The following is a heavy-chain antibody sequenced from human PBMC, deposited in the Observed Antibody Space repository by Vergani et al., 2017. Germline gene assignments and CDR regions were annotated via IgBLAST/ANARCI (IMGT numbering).Heavy chain of an antibody. J-gene: IGHJ3*02. CDR2: IQYSGST. CDR3: ARDGGDRDAFDI. Sequence: QVRLQESGPGLVKPSQTLSLTCTVPVGSISSGGNYWSWIRQHPGKGLEWIWYIQYSGSTYYNPSLKSRVTISVDTSKNQFSLKLSSVTAADTAVYYCARDGGDRDAFDIWGQGTMVTVSS. D-gene: IGHD3-16*01. CDR1: VGSISSGGNY. V-gene: IGHV4-31*03.